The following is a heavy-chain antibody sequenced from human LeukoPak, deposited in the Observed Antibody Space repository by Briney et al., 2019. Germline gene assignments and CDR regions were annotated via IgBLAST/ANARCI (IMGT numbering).Heavy chain of an antibody. CDR1: GFTVSSNY. J-gene: IGHJ6*02. V-gene: IGHV3-53*04. CDR3: ARNMYYYDSQSVDYYYYGMDV. Sequence: PGGSLRLSCAASGFTVSSNYMSWVRQAPGKGLEWVSVIYSGGSTYYADSVKGRFTISRHNSKNTLYLQMNSLRAEDTAVYYCARNMYYYDSQSVDYYYYGMDVWGQGTTVTVSS. CDR2: IYSGGST. D-gene: IGHD3-22*01.